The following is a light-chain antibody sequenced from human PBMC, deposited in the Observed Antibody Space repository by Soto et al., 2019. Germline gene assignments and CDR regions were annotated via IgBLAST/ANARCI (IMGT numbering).Light chain of an antibody. CDR1: SSDVGGYNY. Sequence: QSALTQPVSVSGSPGQSITISCTGTSSDVGGYNYVSWYQQHPGKAPKLMIHDVSNRPSGVSNRFSGSKSGNTASLTISGLQAEDEADYYCSSYTSSNTYVFGTGTKLTVL. CDR2: DVS. CDR3: SSYTSSNTYV. V-gene: IGLV2-14*01. J-gene: IGLJ1*01.